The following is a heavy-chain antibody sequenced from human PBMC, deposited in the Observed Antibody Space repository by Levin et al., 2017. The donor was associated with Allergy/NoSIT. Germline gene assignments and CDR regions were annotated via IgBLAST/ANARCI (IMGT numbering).Heavy chain of an antibody. D-gene: IGHD3-22*01. CDR2: INTGSDYI. Sequence: GGSLRLSCAASGFTFNIYSMNWVRQAPGKGLEWVSSINTGSDYIYYADSVKGRFTISRDNAKNSMYLQMNSLRAEDTAVYYCARLLQTYYDSSERPALNDWGQGTLVTVSS. V-gene: IGHV3-21*04. CDR1: GFTFNIYS. CDR3: ARLLQTYYDSSERPALND. J-gene: IGHJ1*01.